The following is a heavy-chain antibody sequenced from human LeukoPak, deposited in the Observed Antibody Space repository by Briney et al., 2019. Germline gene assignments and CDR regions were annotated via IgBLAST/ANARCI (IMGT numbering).Heavy chain of an antibody. J-gene: IGHJ4*02. Sequence: GGSLRLPCAASGLTFSSYSMNWVRQAPGKGLEWVSSISSSSSYIYYADSVKGRFTISRDNAKNSLYLQMNSLRAEDTAVYYCARYCTSCSHFDYWGQGTLVTVSS. CDR2: ISSSSSYI. CDR3: ARYCTSCSHFDY. V-gene: IGHV3-21*01. CDR1: GLTFSSYS. D-gene: IGHD2-2*01.